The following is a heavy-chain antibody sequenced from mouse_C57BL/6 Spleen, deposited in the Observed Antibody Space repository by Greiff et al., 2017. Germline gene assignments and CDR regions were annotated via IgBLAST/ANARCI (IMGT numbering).Heavy chain of an antibody. CDR2: INPNNGGT. J-gene: IGHJ2*01. D-gene: IGHD1-1*01. V-gene: IGHV1-26*01. Sequence: EVQLQQSGPELVKPGASVKISCKASGYTFTDYYLNWVKQSHGKSLEWIGDINPNNGGTSYNQKFKGKATLTVDKSSSTAYMELRSLTSEDSAVXYCARLSSSYFDDWGQGTTLTVSS. CDR3: ARLSSSYFDD. CDR1: GYTFTDYY.